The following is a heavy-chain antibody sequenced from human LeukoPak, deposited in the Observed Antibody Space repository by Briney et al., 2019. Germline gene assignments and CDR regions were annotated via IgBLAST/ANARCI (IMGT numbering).Heavy chain of an antibody. J-gene: IGHJ4*02. Sequence: ASVKVSCKVSGYTLTELSMHWVRQAPGKGLEWMGGFDPEDGETIYAQKFQGRVTMTEDTSTDTAYMELSSLRSEDTAVYYCASYPYSYGGKVFDYWGQGTLVTVSS. V-gene: IGHV1-24*01. CDR3: ASYPYSYGGKVFDY. D-gene: IGHD5-18*01. CDR2: FDPEDGET. CDR1: GYTLTELS.